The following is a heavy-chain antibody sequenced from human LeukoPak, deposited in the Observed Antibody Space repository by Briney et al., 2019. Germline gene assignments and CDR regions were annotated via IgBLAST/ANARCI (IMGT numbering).Heavy chain of an antibody. Sequence: PSETLSLTCAVYDGSFSNYYWSWIRQPPGKGLEWIGEINHSGSTNYNPSLKSRVTISVDTSKKQFSLKLSSVTAADTAVYYCARPYCSAGNCYSNFDSWGQGTLVTVSS. D-gene: IGHD2-15*01. V-gene: IGHV4-34*01. CDR2: INHSGST. CDR3: ARPYCSAGNCYSNFDS. CDR1: DGSFSNYY. J-gene: IGHJ4*02.